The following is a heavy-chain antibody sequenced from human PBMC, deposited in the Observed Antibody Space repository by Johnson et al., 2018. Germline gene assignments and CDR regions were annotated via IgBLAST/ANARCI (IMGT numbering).Heavy chain of an antibody. CDR3: ARRRCLSNCVCYGMDV. Sequence: VQLVQSGGGLVKPGGSLRLSCAASGFPFNTYTMKWVRQAPGQGLEWISSIGTKSVYIYYADSVKGRITISSDNAKKSQYLQMNSLRAEDTAGYYCARRRCLSNCVCYGMDVWGQGTTVTVSS. J-gene: IGHJ6*02. V-gene: IGHV3-21*01. CDR2: IGTKSVYI. CDR1: GFPFNTYT. D-gene: IGHD2-8*01.